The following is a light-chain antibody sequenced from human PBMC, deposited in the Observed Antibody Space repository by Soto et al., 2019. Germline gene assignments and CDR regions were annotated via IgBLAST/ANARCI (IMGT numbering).Light chain of an antibody. Sequence: QSALTQVASVSGSPGQSIPISCTGTSGDVGGHDYVSWYQQYPGKAPKLMIYNVNYRPSGVSNRFSGSKSGNTASLTISGLQAEDEANYYCSSYTNTNTGVFGGGTKLTVL. CDR2: NVN. CDR3: SSYTNTNTGV. J-gene: IGLJ2*01. CDR1: SGDVGGHDY. V-gene: IGLV2-14*03.